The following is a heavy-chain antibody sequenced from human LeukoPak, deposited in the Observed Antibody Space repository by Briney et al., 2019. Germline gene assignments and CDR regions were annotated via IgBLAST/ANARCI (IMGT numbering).Heavy chain of an antibody. CDR2: INHSGST. D-gene: IGHD3-3*01. CDR3: ARGSIFGRYFDL. V-gene: IGHV4-34*01. Sequence: SETLSLTCAVYGGSFSGYYWSWIRQPPGKGLEWTGEINHSGSTNYNPSLKSRVTISVDTSKNQFSLKLSSVTAADTAVYYCARGSIFGRYFDLWGRGTLVTVSS. J-gene: IGHJ2*01. CDR1: GGSFSGYY.